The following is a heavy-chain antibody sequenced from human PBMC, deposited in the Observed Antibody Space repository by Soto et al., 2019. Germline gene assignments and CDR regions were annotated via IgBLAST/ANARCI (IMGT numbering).Heavy chain of an antibody. V-gene: IGHV1-69*13. CDR2: IIPIFGTA. CDR3: ASGHIVVVTATPRFYYYYGMDV. CDR1: GGTFSSYA. D-gene: IGHD2-21*02. J-gene: IGHJ6*02. Sequence: GASVKVSCKASGGTFSSYAISWVRQAPGQGLEWMGGIIPIFGTANYAQKFQGRVTITADESTSTAYMELSNLRPEDTAVYYCASGHIVVVTATPRFYYYYGMDVWGQGTTVTVSS.